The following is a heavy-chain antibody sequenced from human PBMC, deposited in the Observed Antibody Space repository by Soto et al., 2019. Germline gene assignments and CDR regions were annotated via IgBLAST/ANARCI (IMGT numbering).Heavy chain of an antibody. V-gene: IGHV5-51*01. CDR1: GYSFTSSW. D-gene: IGHD3-3*01. CDR3: ARRGRSDGAYYYGMDV. Sequence: PXESVKTACKGAGYSFTSSWIGWVRQIPGKGLEWMGIIYPDDSATRYSPSFQGQVTISADKSISTAYLQWSSLKASDTAMYYCARRGRSDGAYYYGMDVWGQGTTVTVS. CDR2: IYPDDSAT. J-gene: IGHJ6*02.